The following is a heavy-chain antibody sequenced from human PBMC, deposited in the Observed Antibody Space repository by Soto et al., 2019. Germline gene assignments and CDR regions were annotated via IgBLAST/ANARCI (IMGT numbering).Heavy chain of an antibody. CDR3: ARGRGRFDWLLYDWLDP. V-gene: IGHV3-11*01. Sequence: RGSLRLSCAASGFIFGDHYMTWIRQAPGKGLEWVSYISTSDSTIYYADSVKGRFTISRDNAKNSLYLQMNSLTVEDTAVYYCARGRGRFDWLLYDWLDPWGQGTLVTVSS. CDR1: GFIFGDHY. CDR2: ISTSDSTI. D-gene: IGHD3-9*01. J-gene: IGHJ5*02.